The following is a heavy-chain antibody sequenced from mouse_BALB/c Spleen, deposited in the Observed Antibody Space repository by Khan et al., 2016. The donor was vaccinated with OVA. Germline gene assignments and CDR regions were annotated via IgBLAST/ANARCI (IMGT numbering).Heavy chain of an antibody. CDR2: ISNGGSYT. Sequence: EVELVESGGDLVKPGGSLNLSCEASGFTFSSYGMSWLRQTPDERLEWVATISNGGSYTYFPDSVKGRLTISRDNAKNTLYLQMSSLKSEDTAMYYCARHRFTTPTAWFAYWGQGTLVTVFA. CDR1: GFTFSSYG. J-gene: IGHJ3*01. CDR3: ARHRFTTPTAWFAY. V-gene: IGHV5-6*01. D-gene: IGHD1-2*01.